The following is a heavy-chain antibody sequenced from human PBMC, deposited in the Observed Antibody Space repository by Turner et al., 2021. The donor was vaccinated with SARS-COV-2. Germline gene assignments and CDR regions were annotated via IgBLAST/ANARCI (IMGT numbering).Heavy chain of an antibody. D-gene: IGHD1-1*01. CDR1: GFNFSNFV. Sequence: EVQLVESGGGLVKSGGSLRLPCAVSGFNFSNFVMSWVRQAPGKGLEWVSSISSNSGSRYYADSMRGRITISRDNAKNSLYLQVNSLRVEDAAFYYCARTSPSISGIIIDYWGQGTLVTVSS. J-gene: IGHJ4*02. CDR2: ISSNSGSR. CDR3: ARTSPSISGIIIDY. V-gene: IGHV3-21*02.